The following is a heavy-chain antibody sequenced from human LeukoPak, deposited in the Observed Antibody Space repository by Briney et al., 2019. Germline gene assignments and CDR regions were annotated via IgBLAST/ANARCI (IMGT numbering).Heavy chain of an antibody. D-gene: IGHD5-18*01. CDR1: GFTFSSYS. Sequence: GGSLRLSXAASGFTFSSYSMNWVRQAPGKGLEWVSSISSSSSYIYYADSVKGRFTISRDNAKNSLYLQMNSLRAEDTAVYYCARGREYSFDAFDIWGQGTMVTVSS. CDR2: ISSSSSYI. J-gene: IGHJ3*02. V-gene: IGHV3-21*01. CDR3: ARGREYSFDAFDI.